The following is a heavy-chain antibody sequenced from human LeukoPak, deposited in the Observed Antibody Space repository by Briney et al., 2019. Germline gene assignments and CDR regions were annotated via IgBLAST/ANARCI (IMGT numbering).Heavy chain of an antibody. CDR3: ARDGSGEWPIGY. V-gene: IGHV3-7*01. CDR1: GFTFSSKW. D-gene: IGHD3-10*01. CDR2: IKYDGSEK. Sequence: GGSLRLSCAASGFTFSSKWMSWVSQAPGKGPEWVANIKYDGSEKYYVDSVKGRFTISRDNAKNSLYLQMNSLRAEDTAVYYCARDGSGEWPIGYWGQGTLVTVSS. J-gene: IGHJ4*02.